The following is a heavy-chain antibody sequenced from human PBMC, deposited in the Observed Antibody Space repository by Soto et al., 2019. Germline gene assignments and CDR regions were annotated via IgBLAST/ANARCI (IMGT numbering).Heavy chain of an antibody. V-gene: IGHV3-23*01. D-gene: IGHD6-19*01. CDR2: ISGSGGST. J-gene: IGHJ4*02. CDR3: VNAKIAVAGEYYFDY. CDR1: GFTFSSYA. Sequence: EVQLLESGGGLVQPGGSLRLSCAASGFTFSSYAMSWVRQAPGKGLEWVSAISGSGGSTYYADSVKGRFTISRDNSKNTLYLQMNSLRAEDTAVYYCVNAKIAVAGEYYFDYWGQGTLVTVSS.